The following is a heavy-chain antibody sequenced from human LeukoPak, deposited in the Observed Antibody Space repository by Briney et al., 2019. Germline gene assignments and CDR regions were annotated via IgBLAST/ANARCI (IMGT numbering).Heavy chain of an antibody. CDR3: AKAYTRSWYAAFDI. J-gene: IGHJ3*02. CDR2: ITDSGGAT. D-gene: IGHD6-13*01. Sequence: GGSLRLSCAASGFTFSSYGMHWVRQAPGKGLEWVSAITDSGGATYYADSVKGRFTISRDNSKNTLYLQMNSLRGDDTGIYYCAKAYTRSWYAAFDIWGQGTMVTISS. V-gene: IGHV3-23*01. CDR1: GFTFSSYG.